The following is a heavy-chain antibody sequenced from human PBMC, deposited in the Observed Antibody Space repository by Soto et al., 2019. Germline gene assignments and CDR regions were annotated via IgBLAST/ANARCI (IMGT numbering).Heavy chain of an antibody. CDR3: AKDTNFIAAAGTHFDY. CDR2: ISYDGSNK. V-gene: IGHV3-30*18. Sequence: QVQLVESGGGVVQPGRSLRLSCAASGFTCSSYGMHWVRQAPGKGLEWVAVISYDGSNKYYADSVKGRFTISRDNSKNTLYLQMNSLRAEDTAVYYCAKDTNFIAAAGTHFDYWGQGTLVTVSS. D-gene: IGHD6-13*01. CDR1: GFTCSSYG. J-gene: IGHJ4*02.